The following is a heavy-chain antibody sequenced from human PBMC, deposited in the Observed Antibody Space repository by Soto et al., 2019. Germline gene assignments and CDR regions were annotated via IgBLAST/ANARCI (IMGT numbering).Heavy chain of an antibody. J-gene: IGHJ6*02. CDR2: ISAYNGNT. CDR1: GYTFTSYG. CDR3: ARNTIEGLYYYYYGMDV. D-gene: IGHD3-9*01. Sequence: GASVKVSCKASGYTFTSYGISWVRQAPGQGLEWMGWISAYNGNTNYAQKLQGRVTMTADESTSTAYMELSSLRSEDTAVYYCARNTIEGLYYYYYGMDVWGQGTTVTVSS. V-gene: IGHV1-18*01.